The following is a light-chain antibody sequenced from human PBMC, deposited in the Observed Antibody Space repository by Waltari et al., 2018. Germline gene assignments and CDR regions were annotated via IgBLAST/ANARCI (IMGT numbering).Light chain of an antibody. CDR2: DVT. V-gene: IGLV2-14*01. CDR3: GSYTSSGTLL. CDR1: SSDIGGYDY. J-gene: IGLJ3*02. Sequence: QSALTQPASVSGSPGQSITISCTGTSSDIGGYDYVAWYQQHPGKVPKLVIYDVTKGPAGVSDRFAGSKSGNTASLTISGLQADDEADYYCGSYTSSGTLLFGGGTTLTVL.